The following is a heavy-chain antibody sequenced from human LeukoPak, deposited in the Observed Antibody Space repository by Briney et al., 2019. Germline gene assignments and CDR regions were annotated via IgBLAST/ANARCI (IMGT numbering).Heavy chain of an antibody. J-gene: IGHJ4*02. CDR1: GDSITNYY. CDR2: IYYSGST. CDR3: ARDKSPGDY. V-gene: IGHV4-59*01. Sequence: PSETLSLTCTVPGDSITNYYWSWVRQPPGKGLEWIGYIYYSGSTNYNPSLKSRVTISVDTSKNQFSLKLSSVTAADTAVYYCARDKSPGDYWGQGTLVTVSS.